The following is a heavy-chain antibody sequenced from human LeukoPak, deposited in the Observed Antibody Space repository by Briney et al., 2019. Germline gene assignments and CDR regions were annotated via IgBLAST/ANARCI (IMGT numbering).Heavy chain of an antibody. CDR1: GFTFSYFG. CDR3: VRGDTAMSPDAFDV. V-gene: IGHV3-33*01. CDR2: IWYDGSDQ. J-gene: IGHJ3*01. Sequence: QPGGSLRLSCAASGFTFSYFGMHWVRQAPGKGLEWVAVIWYDGSDQSYADSVKGRFTISRDNSKNTLFLQMDSLRAEDTAVYYCVRGDTAMSPDAFDVWGQGTMVTVSS. D-gene: IGHD5-18*01.